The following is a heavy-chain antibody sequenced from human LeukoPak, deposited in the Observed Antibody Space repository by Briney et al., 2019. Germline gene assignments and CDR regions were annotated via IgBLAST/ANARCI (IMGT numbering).Heavy chain of an antibody. CDR1: GGSISSYY. J-gene: IGHJ1*01. CDR3: ARVTGVVPAAIPSRYFQH. D-gene: IGHD2-2*02. CDR2: IYTSGST. Sequence: PSETLSLTCTVSGGSISSYYWSWIRQPAGKGLEWIGRIYTSGSTNYNPSLKSRVTMSVDTSKNQFSLKLSSVTAADTAVYYCARVTGVVPAAIPSRYFQHWGQGTLVTVSS. V-gene: IGHV4-4*07.